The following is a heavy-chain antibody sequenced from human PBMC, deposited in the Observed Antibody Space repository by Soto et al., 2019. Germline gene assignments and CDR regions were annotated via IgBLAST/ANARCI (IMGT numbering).Heavy chain of an antibody. CDR1: GGTFSSYA. Sequence: QVQLVQSGAEVKKPGSSVKVSCKASGGTFSSYAISWVRQAPGQGLEWMGGIIPIFGTANYAQKFQGRVTITADESTITAYMELSSLRSEDTVVYYCARGTYCGGDCYSAWYNWFDPWGQGTMVTVCS. V-gene: IGHV1-69*01. J-gene: IGHJ5*02. CDR2: IIPIFGTA. CDR3: ARGTYCGGDCYSAWYNWFDP. D-gene: IGHD2-21*02.